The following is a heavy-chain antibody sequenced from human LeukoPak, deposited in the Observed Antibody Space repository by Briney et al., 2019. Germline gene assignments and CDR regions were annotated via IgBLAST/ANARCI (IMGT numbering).Heavy chain of an antibody. D-gene: IGHD2-2*01. CDR3: AKDRSIYCSSGSCYLDWFDP. V-gene: IGHV3-23*01. Sequence: GGSLRLSCAASGFTFSNYAMTWVRQTPGKGLEWVAAISGGGDRTYYADSVKGRFTISRDNSKNTLYLQMNSLRADDTAVYYCAKDRSIYCSSGSCYLDWFDPWGQGALVTVSS. CDR2: ISGGGDRT. CDR1: GFTFSNYA. J-gene: IGHJ5*02.